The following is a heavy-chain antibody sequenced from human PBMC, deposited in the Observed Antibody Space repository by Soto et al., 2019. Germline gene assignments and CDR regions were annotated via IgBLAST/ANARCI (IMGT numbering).Heavy chain of an antibody. V-gene: IGHV4-59*01. Sequence: SETLSLTCTVSGGSISSYYWSWIRQPPGKGLEWIGYIYYSGSTNYNPSLKSRVTISVDTSKNQFSLKLSSVTAADTAVYYCARRYGTTFDYWGQRTLVTVSS. CDR3: ARRYGTTFDY. CDR2: IYYSGST. CDR1: GGSISSYY. D-gene: IGHD1-7*01. J-gene: IGHJ4*02.